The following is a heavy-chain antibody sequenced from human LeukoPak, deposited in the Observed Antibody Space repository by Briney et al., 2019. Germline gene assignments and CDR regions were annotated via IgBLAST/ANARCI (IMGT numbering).Heavy chain of an antibody. CDR2: IYASGST. CDR1: GGSIISGGYY. D-gene: IGHD6-13*01. CDR3: ARSYSSSSVVSYYYYYMDV. J-gene: IGHJ6*03. Sequence: PSETLSLTCTVSGGSIISGGYYWTWIRQPAGKGLEWIGRIYASGSTNYNPSLKSRLTISVDTSKNQFSLNLSSVTAADTAGYYCARSYSSSSVVSYYYYYMDVWGKGTTVTVSS. V-gene: IGHV4-61*02.